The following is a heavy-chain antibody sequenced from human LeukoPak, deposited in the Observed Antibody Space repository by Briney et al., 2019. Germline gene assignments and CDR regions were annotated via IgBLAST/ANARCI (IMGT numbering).Heavy chain of an antibody. D-gene: IGHD6-6*01. J-gene: IGHJ6*02. CDR2: ISSSSSYI. CDR3: ARDLRDSSSSSYYGMDV. Sequence: GGSPRLSCAASGFTFSSYSMNWVRQAPGKGLEWVSSISSSSSYIYYADSVKGRFTISRDNAKNSLYLQMNSLRAEDTAVYYCARDLRDSSSSSYYGMDVWGQGTTVTVSS. V-gene: IGHV3-21*01. CDR1: GFTFSSYS.